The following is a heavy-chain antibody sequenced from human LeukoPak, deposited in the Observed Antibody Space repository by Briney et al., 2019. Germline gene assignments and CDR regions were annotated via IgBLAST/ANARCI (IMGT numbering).Heavy chain of an antibody. CDR1: GYTLTELS. CDR3: ATDYYGSGSYPRN. CDR2: FDPEDGET. V-gene: IGHV1-24*01. Sequence: ASVKVSFKVSGYTLTELSMHWVRQAPGKGLEWMGGFDPEDGETIYAQKFQGRVTMTEDTSTDTAYMEPSSLRSEDTAVYYCATDYYGSGSYPRNWGQGTLVTVSS. J-gene: IGHJ4*02. D-gene: IGHD3-10*01.